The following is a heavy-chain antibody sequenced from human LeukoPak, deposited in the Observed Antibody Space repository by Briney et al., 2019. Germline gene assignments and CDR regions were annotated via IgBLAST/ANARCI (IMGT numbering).Heavy chain of an antibody. J-gene: IGHJ4*02. Sequence: ASVKLSCKASGYTFTSYILNWVRQAPGQGLECMGWINTNTGNPTYAQGFTGRFVFSLDTSVSTAYLQISSLKAEDTALYYCARASTPKVGATIYYFDYWGQGTLVTVSS. V-gene: IGHV7-4-1*02. CDR1: GYTFTSYI. CDR2: INTNTGNP. CDR3: ARASTPKVGATIYYFDY. D-gene: IGHD1-26*01.